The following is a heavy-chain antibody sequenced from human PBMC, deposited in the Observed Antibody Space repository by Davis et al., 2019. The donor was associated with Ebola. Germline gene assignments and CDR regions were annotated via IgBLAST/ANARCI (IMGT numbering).Heavy chain of an antibody. V-gene: IGHV1-46*01. CDR2: INPSGGST. D-gene: IGHD5-24*01. CDR3: ARVQRWLQLVYYGMDV. J-gene: IGHJ6*02. Sequence: ASVKVSCKASGYTFTGYGISWVRQAPGQGLEWMGIINPSGGSTSYAQKFQGRVTMTRDTSTSTVYMELSSLRSEDTAVYYCARVQRWLQLVYYGMDVWGQGTTVTVSS. CDR1: GYTFTGYG.